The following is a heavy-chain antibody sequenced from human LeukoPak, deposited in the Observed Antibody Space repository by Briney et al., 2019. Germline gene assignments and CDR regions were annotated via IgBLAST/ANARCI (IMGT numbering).Heavy chain of an antibody. J-gene: IGHJ4*02. Sequence: GGSLRLSCAASGFTFSSYNMNWVRQAPGKGLEWVAVIWYDGSNKYYADSVKGRFTISRDNSKNTLYLQMNSLRAEDTAVYYCARDGLGDYDILTGYTDYWGQGTLVTVSS. V-gene: IGHV3-33*08. CDR1: GFTFSSYN. CDR2: IWYDGSNK. CDR3: ARDGLGDYDILTGYTDY. D-gene: IGHD3-9*01.